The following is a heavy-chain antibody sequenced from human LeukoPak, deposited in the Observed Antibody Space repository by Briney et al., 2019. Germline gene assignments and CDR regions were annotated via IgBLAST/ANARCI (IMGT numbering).Heavy chain of an antibody. V-gene: IGHV4-34*01. CDR3: ASSVVVPALSNWFDP. CDR2: INHSGST. CDR1: GGSFSGYY. Sequence: SETLSLTCAVYGGSFSGYYWSWLRQPPGKGLEWIGEINHSGSTNYNPSLKSRVTISVDTSKNQFSLKLSSVTAADTAVYYCASSVVVPALSNWFDPWGQGTLVTVSS. J-gene: IGHJ5*02. D-gene: IGHD2-2*01.